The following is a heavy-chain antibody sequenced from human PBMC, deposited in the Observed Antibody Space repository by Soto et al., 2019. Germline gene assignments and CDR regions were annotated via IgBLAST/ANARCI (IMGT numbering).Heavy chain of an antibody. V-gene: IGHV4-39*01. CDR2: IYYSGST. Sequence: QLQLQESGPGLVKPSETLSLTCTVSGGSISSSSYYWGWIRQPPGKGLEWIGSIYYSGSTYYNPSLKGRVTLSVDTSKNQFSLKLSSVTAADTAVYYCARQQQVARFDYWGQGTLVTVSS. J-gene: IGHJ4*02. CDR1: GGSISSSSYY. CDR3: ARQQQVARFDY. D-gene: IGHD6-13*01.